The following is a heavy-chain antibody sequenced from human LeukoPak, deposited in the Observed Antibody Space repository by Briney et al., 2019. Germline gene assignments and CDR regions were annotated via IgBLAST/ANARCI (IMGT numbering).Heavy chain of an antibody. J-gene: IGHJ4*02. CDR3: ARGYSYGRNFDY. V-gene: IGHV4-34*01. CDR2: INHSGST. CDR1: GGSFSGYY. D-gene: IGHD5-18*01. Sequence: PSETLSLTCAVYGGSFSGYYWSWIRQPPGKGLEWIGEINHSGSTNYNPSLESRVTISVDTSKNQFSLKLSSVTAADTAVYYCARGYSYGRNFDYWGQGTLVTVSS.